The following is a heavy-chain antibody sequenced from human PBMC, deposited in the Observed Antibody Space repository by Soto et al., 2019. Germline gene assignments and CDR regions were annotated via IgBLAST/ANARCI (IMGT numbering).Heavy chain of an antibody. V-gene: IGHV1-8*01. J-gene: IGHJ4*02. CDR1: GYIFTNYD. CDR3: TREGLYSSSSLTIDY. Sequence: ASVKVSCKASGYIFTNYDINWVRQAPGQGLEWMGWMNPNSGGTDYAQKFQGRVTMTRDTSISTAYMELSSLRSEDTAVYYCTREGLYSSSSLTIDYWGQGTLVTVSS. CDR2: MNPNSGGT. D-gene: IGHD6-6*01.